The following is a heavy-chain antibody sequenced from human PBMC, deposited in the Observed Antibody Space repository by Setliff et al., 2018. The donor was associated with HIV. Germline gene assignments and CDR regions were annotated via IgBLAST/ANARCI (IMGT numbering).Heavy chain of an antibody. J-gene: IGHJ4*02. D-gene: IGHD3-10*01. CDR2: ISYDGSNK. V-gene: IGHV3-30*04. Sequence: PGESLKISCAASGFTFSSYAMHWVRQAPGKGLEWVAVISYDGSNKYYADSVKGRFTISRDNSKNTLYLQMNSLRAEDTAVYYCAPALGMVRGVIYDYWGQGTLVTVSS. CDR3: APALGMVRGVIYDY. CDR1: GFTFSSYA.